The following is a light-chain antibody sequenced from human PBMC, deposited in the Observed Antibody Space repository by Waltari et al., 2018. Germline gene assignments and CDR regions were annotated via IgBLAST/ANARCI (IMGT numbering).Light chain of an antibody. CDR2: DAS. CDR3: QQYGTPLGNS. J-gene: IGKJ2*03. CDR1: QSVTSDY. V-gene: IGKV3-20*01. Sequence: ENVLTQSPGTLSLSPGERATLSCRASQSVTSDYLAWYRQKPGQAPRLLIYDASTRATGSPDRFSGSGSGTDFSLTISRLEPEDSAVYYCQQYGTPLGNSFGQGTTLEIK.